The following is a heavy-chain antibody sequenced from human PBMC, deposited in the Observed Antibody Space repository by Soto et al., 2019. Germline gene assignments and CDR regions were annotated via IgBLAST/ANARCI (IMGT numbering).Heavy chain of an antibody. D-gene: IGHD2-2*01. V-gene: IGHV3-23*01. J-gene: IGHJ4*02. CDR2: ITGSDGNT. Sequence: GGSLRLSCAASGFTSSSYAMSWVRQAPGKGLEWVSAITGSDGNTYYADSVKGRFTISRDNSKNTLYLQMNSLRADDTAVYYCAKTVSTTWAFDYWGQGTLVTVSS. CDR1: GFTSSSYA. CDR3: AKTVSTTWAFDY.